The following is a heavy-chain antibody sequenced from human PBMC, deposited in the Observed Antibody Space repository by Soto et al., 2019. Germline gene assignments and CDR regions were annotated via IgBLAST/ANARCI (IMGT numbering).Heavy chain of an antibody. J-gene: IGHJ3*02. CDR1: GFTFDDYA. CDR2: ISWNSGSI. D-gene: IGHD4-17*01. V-gene: IGHV3-9*01. Sequence: GGSLRLSCAASGFTFDDYAMHWVRQAPGKGLEWVSGISWNSGSIGYADSVKGRFTISRDNAKNSLYLQMNSLRAEDTALYYCAKDYGDYGRDAFDIWGQGTMVTVSS. CDR3: AKDYGDYGRDAFDI.